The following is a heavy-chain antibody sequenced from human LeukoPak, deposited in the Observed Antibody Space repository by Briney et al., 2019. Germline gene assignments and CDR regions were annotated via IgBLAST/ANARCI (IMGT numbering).Heavy chain of an antibody. CDR1: GYTFTSYY. Sequence: ASVKVSCKASGYTFTSYYMHWVRQAPGQGLEWMGIINPSGGSTSYAQKFQGRVAMTRDTSTSTVYMELSSLRSEDTAVYYCARATQEHTATDYWGQGTLVTVSS. CDR3: ARATQEHTATDY. V-gene: IGHV1-46*01. CDR2: INPSGGST. J-gene: IGHJ4*02. D-gene: IGHD5-18*01.